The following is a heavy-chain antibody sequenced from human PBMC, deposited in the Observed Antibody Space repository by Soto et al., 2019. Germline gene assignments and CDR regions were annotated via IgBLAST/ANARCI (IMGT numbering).Heavy chain of an antibody. CDR1: GGSISGSSYY. J-gene: IGHJ5*02. V-gene: IGHV4-39*01. CDR2: IHYTEPT. D-gene: IGHD2-2*01. CDR3: ARPHCSSSNCPNWFDP. Sequence: QVQLQESGPGLVKPSETLSLTCTVSGGSISGSSYYWGWIRQPPGKGLEWIGSIHYTEPTYYNPSLKSRVTISVDTSKNQLFLKLSSVTAADTAVYYCARPHCSSSNCPNWFDPWGQGTLVTVSS.